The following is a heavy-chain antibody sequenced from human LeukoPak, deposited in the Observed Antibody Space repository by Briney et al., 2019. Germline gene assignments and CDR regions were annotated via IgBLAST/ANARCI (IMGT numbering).Heavy chain of an antibody. Sequence: PSETLSLTCTVSGGSISSYYWSWVRQAPGKGLEWVSAISGSGGSTYYADSVKGRFTISRDNSKNTLYLQMNSLRAEDTAVYYCRGAIVRKTVPDYWGQGTLVTVSS. V-gene: IGHV3-23*01. CDR2: ISGSGGST. CDR1: GGSISSYY. CDR3: RGAIVRKTVPDY. D-gene: IGHD3-16*02. J-gene: IGHJ4*02.